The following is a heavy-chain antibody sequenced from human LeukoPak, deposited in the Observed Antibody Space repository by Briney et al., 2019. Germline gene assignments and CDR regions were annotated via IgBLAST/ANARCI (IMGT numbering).Heavy chain of an antibody. CDR3: ARMSRLDY. V-gene: IGHV4-39*01. J-gene: IGHJ4*02. Sequence: SETLSLTCTVSGGSISGSSYYWGWIRQPPGKGLEWIGSIYYTGSSSYNPPLKSRVTISVDTSKNQFSLRLTSVIAADTAVYYCARMSRLDYWGQGTLVTVSS. CDR2: IYYTGSS. CDR1: GGSISGSSYY.